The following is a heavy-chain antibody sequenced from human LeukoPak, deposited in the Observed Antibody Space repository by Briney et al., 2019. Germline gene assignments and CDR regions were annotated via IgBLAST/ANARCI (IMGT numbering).Heavy chain of an antibody. J-gene: IGHJ6*03. CDR1: GFTFDDYA. D-gene: IGHD6-19*01. V-gene: IGHV3-9*01. CDR3: AKDNSSGWGNYYYMDV. CDR2: ISWNSGSI. Sequence: GRSLRLSCAASGFTFDDYAMHWVRQAPGKGLEWVSGISWNSGSIGYADSVKGRFTISRDNATNSLYLQMNSLGAEDTALYYCAKDNSSGWGNYYYMDVWGKGTTVTISS.